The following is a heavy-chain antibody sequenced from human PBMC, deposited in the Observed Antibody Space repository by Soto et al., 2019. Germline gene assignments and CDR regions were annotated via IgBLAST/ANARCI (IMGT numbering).Heavy chain of an antibody. CDR3: GRSYGTGFLSGY. Sequence: EVHLVESGGGLVRPGESLRLSCAASGFTFTNYRMSWLRQAPGKGLEWVANIKQDGSETRYVDSVKGRFTISRDNAKNSLFLHMNSLRAEDTAIYYCGRSYGTGFLSGYWGQGTLVTVST. CDR1: GFTFTNYR. D-gene: IGHD3-10*01. V-gene: IGHV3-7*01. J-gene: IGHJ4*02. CDR2: IKQDGSET.